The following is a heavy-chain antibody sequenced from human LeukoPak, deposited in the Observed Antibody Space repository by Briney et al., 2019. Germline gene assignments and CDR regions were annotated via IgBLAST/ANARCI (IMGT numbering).Heavy chain of an antibody. D-gene: IGHD1-1*01. CDR3: ARVKLERRHDAFDI. CDR1: GGSISSYY. J-gene: IGHJ3*02. V-gene: IGHV4-59*01. CDR2: IYYSGST. Sequence: PETLSLTCTVSGGSISSYYWSWIRQPPGKGLEWIGYIYYSGSTNYNPSLKSRVTISVDTSKNQFSLKLSSVTAADTAVYYCARVKLERRHDAFDIWGQGTMVSVSS.